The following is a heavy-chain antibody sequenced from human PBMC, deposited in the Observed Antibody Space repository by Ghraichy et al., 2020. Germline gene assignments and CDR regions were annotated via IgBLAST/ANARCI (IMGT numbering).Heavy chain of an antibody. CDR1: GFTFSDYS. CDR2: ISRRSSAT. D-gene: IGHD5-18*01. V-gene: IGHV3-21*01. CDR3: VRQVGDDSSNWFDP. J-gene: IGHJ5*02. Sequence: GGSLRLSCTASGFTFSDYSMIWVRQAPGKGLEWVSSISRRSSATYYADSVQGRFTISRDNAKNSVYLQMNSLRAEDTALYYCVRQVGDDSSNWFDPWGQGILVSVCS.